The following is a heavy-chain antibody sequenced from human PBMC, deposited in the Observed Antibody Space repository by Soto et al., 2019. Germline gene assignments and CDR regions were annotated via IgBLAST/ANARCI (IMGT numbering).Heavy chain of an antibody. CDR1: GYAFTSYG. CDR3: AGSGAYCTSITCLFDSF. D-gene: IGHD2-8*01. CDR2: ISAYNGDT. Sequence: ASVKVSCKASGYAFTSYGYAWVRQAPGQGLEWMGWISAYNGDTNYAQKFQNRVTLTTDTSTTTVHMELRNLGSDDTAVYYCAGSGAYCTSITCLFDSFWGLGTLVTVSS. V-gene: IGHV1-18*01. J-gene: IGHJ4*02.